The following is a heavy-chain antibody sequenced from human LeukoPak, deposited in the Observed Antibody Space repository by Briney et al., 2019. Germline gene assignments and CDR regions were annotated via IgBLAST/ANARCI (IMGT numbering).Heavy chain of an antibody. CDR3: ARGPINNSCSSTSCYIDSSAY. CDR1: GFTFDDYG. J-gene: IGHJ4*02. V-gene: IGHV3-20*04. D-gene: IGHD2-2*02. Sequence: GGSLRLSCAASGFTFDDYGMSWFRQAPGKGLEWVSGINWNGGSTGYADSMKGRFTISRDNAKNSLYLQMNSLRAEDTALYFCARGPINNSCSSTSCYIDSSAYSGPGPLVTVSS. CDR2: INWNGGST.